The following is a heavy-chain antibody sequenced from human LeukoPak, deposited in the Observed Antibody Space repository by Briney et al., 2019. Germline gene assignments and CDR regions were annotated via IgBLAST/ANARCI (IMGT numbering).Heavy chain of an antibody. CDR1: GFTFSSYS. Sequence: GGSLRLSCAASGFTFSSYSMNWVRQAPGKGLEWVSSISSSSSYIYYADSVKGRFTISRDNAKNSLSLQMNSLRAEDTAVYYCARDDPYSSFDYWGQGTLVIVSS. V-gene: IGHV3-21*01. CDR2: ISSSSSYI. D-gene: IGHD4-11*01. J-gene: IGHJ4*02. CDR3: ARDDPYSSFDY.